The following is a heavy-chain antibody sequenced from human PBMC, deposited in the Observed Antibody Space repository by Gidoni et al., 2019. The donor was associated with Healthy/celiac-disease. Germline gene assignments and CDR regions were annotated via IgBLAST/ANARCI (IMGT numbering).Heavy chain of an antibody. Sequence: QLQLQESGPGLVKPSQTLSLTCAVSGGSISSGGYSWSWIRQPPGKGLEWIGYIYHSGSTYYNPSLKSRVTISVDRSKNQFSLKLSSVTAADTAVYYCASGVRGVPFDYCGQGTLVTVSS. D-gene: IGHD3-10*01. CDR2: IYHSGST. CDR3: ASGVRGVPFDY. J-gene: IGHJ4*02. CDR1: GGSISSGGYS. V-gene: IGHV4-30-2*01.